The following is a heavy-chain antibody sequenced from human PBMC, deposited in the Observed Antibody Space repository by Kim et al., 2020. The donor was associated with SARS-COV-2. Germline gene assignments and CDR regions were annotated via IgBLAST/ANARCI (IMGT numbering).Heavy chain of an antibody. Sequence: GGSLRLSCAASGFTVSSNYMSWVRQAPGKGLEWVSVIYSGGSTYYADSVKGRFTISRHNYKNTLYLQMNSLRAEDTAVYYCARVVGYQLLSDYYYGMDVWGQGTTVTVSS. V-gene: IGHV3-53*04. CDR2: IYSGGST. J-gene: IGHJ6*02. CDR1: GFTVSSNY. CDR3: ARVVGYQLLSDYYYGMDV. D-gene: IGHD2-2*01.